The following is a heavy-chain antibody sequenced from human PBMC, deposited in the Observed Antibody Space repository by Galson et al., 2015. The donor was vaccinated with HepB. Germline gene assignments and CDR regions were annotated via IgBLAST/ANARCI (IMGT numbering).Heavy chain of an antibody. V-gene: IGHV3-66*01. J-gene: IGHJ4*02. Sequence: SLRLSCAASGFTVSGNYMSWVRQAPGKGLEWVSVIYSGGSTYYADSVKGRFTISRDNAKNSLYLQMTSLRADDTAVYYCARCPFRNYYDSGTYFDFWGQGTPVTVSP. CDR1: GFTVSGNY. CDR2: IYSGGST. D-gene: IGHD3-10*01. CDR3: ARCPFRNYYDSGTYFDF.